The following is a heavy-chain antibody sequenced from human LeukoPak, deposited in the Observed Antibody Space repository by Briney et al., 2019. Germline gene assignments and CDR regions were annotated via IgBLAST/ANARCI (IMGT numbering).Heavy chain of an antibody. Sequence: PGGSLRPSCAASGFSFSIYVMTWVRQAPGKGLEWVSAISESSRSTYHADSVKGRFTISRDNSKNMLYLQMNNLRAEDTAVYYCAKAWTVSGLFDYWGQGTLVTVSS. D-gene: IGHD3-3*01. CDR2: ISESSRST. CDR1: GFSFSIYV. J-gene: IGHJ4*02. V-gene: IGHV3-23*01. CDR3: AKAWTVSGLFDY.